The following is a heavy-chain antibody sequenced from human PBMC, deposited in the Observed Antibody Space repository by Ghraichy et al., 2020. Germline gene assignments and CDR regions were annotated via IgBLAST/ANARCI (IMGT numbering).Heavy chain of an antibody. Sequence: GGSLRLSCTASGFTFGDYAMSWFRQAPGKGLEWVGFIRSKAYGGTTEYAASVKGRFTISRDDSKSIAYLQMNSLKTEDTAVYYCTRERPLPTYYYGMDVWGQGTTVTVSS. CDR3: TRERPLPTYYYGMDV. CDR2: IRSKAYGGTT. D-gene: IGHD1-1*01. CDR1: GFTFGDYA. J-gene: IGHJ6*02. V-gene: IGHV3-49*03.